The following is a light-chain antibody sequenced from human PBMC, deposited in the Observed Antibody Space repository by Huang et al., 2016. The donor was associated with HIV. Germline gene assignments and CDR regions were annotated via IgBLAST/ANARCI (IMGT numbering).Light chain of an antibody. CDR2: AAS. Sequence: IQLTQSPSSLSASVGDRVTIACRASQGIGTFLACYQQKPGKAPKLLIEAASTLQRGVPSRFSGGGSRTNFTLTISSLQPEDFATYYCQQLNSYPLTFGGGTEVGIK. CDR3: QQLNSYPLT. V-gene: IGKV1-9*01. J-gene: IGKJ4*01. CDR1: QGIGTF.